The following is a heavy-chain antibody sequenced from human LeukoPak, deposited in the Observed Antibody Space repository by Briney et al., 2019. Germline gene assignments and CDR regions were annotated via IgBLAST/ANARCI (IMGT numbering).Heavy chain of an antibody. V-gene: IGHV3-23*01. J-gene: IGHJ4*02. CDR2: ISGSGGST. D-gene: IGHD4-23*01. Sequence: GGSLRLSCAASGFTFSSYAMSWVRQAPGKGLEWVSAISGSGGSTYYADSVKGRFTISRDNSKNTLYLQMNNLRAEDTAVYYCARMTYGGGDYWGQGTLVTVSS. CDR3: ARMTYGGGDY. CDR1: GFTFSSYA.